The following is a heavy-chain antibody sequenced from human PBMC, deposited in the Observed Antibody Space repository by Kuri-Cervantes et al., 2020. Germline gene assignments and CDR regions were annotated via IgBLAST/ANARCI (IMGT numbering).Heavy chain of an antibody. CDR1: GYTFTSYG. V-gene: IGHV1-69*05. Sequence: SVKVSCKASGYTFTSYGISWVRQAPGQGLEWMGGIIPIFGTANYAQKFQGRVTITTDESTSTAYMELSSLRSEDTAVYYCARSERDIVVVPAAISAYYYYMDVWGKGTTVTVSS. CDR2: IIPIFGTA. CDR3: ARSERDIVVVPAAISAYYYYMDV. D-gene: IGHD2-2*01. J-gene: IGHJ6*03.